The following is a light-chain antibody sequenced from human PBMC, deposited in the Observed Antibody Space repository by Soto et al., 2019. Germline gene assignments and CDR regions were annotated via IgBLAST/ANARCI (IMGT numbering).Light chain of an antibody. Sequence: DIQMTQSPSTLSASVGDRVTITCRASQSISVWLAWYQQKAGKAPNLLIYKASRLESGVPSSFSVSGSETEFTLTISGLQPGDSATYYRQQYNSYSPTFGQGTKVEV. CDR1: QSISVW. CDR3: QQYNSYSPT. J-gene: IGKJ1*01. V-gene: IGKV1-5*03. CDR2: KAS.